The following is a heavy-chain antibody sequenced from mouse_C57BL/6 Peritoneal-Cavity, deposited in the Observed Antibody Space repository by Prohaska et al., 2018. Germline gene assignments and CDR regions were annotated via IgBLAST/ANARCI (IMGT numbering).Heavy chain of an antibody. V-gene: IGHV1-37*01. J-gene: IGHJ2*01. CDR2: INPYNGDT. D-gene: IGHD1-1*01. CDR3: ATNYGSSYADYFDY. Sequence: EWIGRINPYNGDTFYNQKFKGKATLTVDKSSSTAHMELLSLTSEDFAVYYCATNYGSSYADYFDYWGQCTTLTVSS.